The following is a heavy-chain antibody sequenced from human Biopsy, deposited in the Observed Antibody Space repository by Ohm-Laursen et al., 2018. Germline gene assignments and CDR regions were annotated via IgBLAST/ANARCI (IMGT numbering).Heavy chain of an antibody. V-gene: IGHV4-59*01. Sequence: SDTLSLTCTVSGASIEDYYWTWIRQAPGKILEWIASINYRGNTNYNPSLKSRVTMSAHTSTNQFSLKLTSVTAADTAVYYCARDKITYCTSTSCDYFGMDVWGQGTTVTVSS. CDR2: INYRGNT. J-gene: IGHJ6*02. CDR1: GASIEDYY. D-gene: IGHD2-2*01. CDR3: ARDKITYCTSTSCDYFGMDV.